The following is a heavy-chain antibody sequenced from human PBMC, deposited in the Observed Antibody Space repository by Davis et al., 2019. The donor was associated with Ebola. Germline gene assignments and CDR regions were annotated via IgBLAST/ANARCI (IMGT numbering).Heavy chain of an antibody. Sequence: GESLKISCAASGFTFSSYAMSWVRQAPGKGLEWVSTISASGGSTYYADSVKGRFTISRDNSKNTLYLQMNSLRAEDTAVYYCAKDSARGSDYYYGMDVWGQGTTVTVSS. V-gene: IGHV3-23*01. CDR3: AKDSARGSDYYYGMDV. CDR2: ISASGGST. J-gene: IGHJ6*02. D-gene: IGHD3-10*01. CDR1: GFTFSSYA.